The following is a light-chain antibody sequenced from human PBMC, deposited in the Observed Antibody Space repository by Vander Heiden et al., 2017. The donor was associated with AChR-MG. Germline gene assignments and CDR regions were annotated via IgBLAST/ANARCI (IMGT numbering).Light chain of an antibody. CDR2: DAS. CDR1: YDISST. CDR3: QQVSNYPLT. V-gene: IGKV1D-13*01. Sequence: AIQLTQSPSSLSASVGDRVTITCRASYDISSTLAWYQQKPGKAPKLLIYDASRLESGVPSRFSGSGSGADFTLTISSLQPDDFATYFCQQVSNYPLTFGGRTKVEI. J-gene: IGKJ4*01.